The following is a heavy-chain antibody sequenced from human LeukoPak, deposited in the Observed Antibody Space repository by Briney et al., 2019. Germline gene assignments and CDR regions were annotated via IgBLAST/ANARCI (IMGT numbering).Heavy chain of an antibody. CDR2: IKDGGIT. J-gene: IGHJ4*02. CDR3: VRGFSGVVGDH. Sequence: PSETLSPTCAVYSGSFSGYYWSWIRLTPGKGLEWIGEIKDGGITNYNPSLRSRVTISKDTSNNQMSLNLHSATAADTAVYYCVRGFSGVVGDHWGQGTLVTVSS. D-gene: IGHD3-10*01. CDR1: SGSFSGYY. V-gene: IGHV4-34*01.